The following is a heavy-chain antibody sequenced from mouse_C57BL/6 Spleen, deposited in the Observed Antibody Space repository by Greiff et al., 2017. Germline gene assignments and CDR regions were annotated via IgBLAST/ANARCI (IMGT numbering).Heavy chain of an antibody. CDR3: AIDTVVATDDYAMDY. V-gene: IGHV1-52*01. CDR2: IDPSDSET. D-gene: IGHD1-1*01. CDR1: GYTFTSYW. Sequence: VQLQQPGAELVRPGSSVKLSCKASGYTFTSYWMHWVKQRPIQGLEWIGNIDPSDSETHYNQKFKDKATLTVDKSSSTAYMQLSSLTSEDSAVYYCAIDTVVATDDYAMDYWGQGTSVTVSS. J-gene: IGHJ4*01.